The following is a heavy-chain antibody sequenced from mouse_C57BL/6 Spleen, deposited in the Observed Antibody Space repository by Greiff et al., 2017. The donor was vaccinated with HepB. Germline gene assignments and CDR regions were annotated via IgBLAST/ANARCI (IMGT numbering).Heavy chain of an antibody. J-gene: IGHJ2*01. Sequence: EVMLVESGGGLVKPGGSLKLSCAASGFTFSSYAMSWVRQTPEKRLEWVATISDGGSYTYYPDNVKGRFTISRDNAKNNLYLQMSHLKSEDTAMYYCAREVGDYYGSSGFDYWGQGTTLTVSS. CDR1: GFTFSSYA. V-gene: IGHV5-4*01. CDR2: ISDGGSYT. D-gene: IGHD1-1*01. CDR3: AREVGDYYGSSGFDY.